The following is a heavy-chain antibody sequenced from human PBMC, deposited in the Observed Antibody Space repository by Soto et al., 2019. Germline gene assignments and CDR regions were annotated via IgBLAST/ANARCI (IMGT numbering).Heavy chain of an antibody. CDR2: INAGNGNT. D-gene: IGHD6-13*01. CDR3: ARDLPYSSSPFDY. Sequence: GASVKVSCKASGYTFTSYAMHWVRQAPGQRLEWIGWINAGNGNTKYSQKFQGRVTITRDTSASTAYMELSSLRSEDTAVYYCARDLPYSSSPFDYWGQGTLVTVSS. CDR1: GYTFTSYA. V-gene: IGHV1-3*01. J-gene: IGHJ4*02.